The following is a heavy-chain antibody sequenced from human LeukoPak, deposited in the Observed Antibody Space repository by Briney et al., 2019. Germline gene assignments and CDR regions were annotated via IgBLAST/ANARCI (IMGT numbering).Heavy chain of an antibody. CDR3: ARPGRYSSSYFDY. CDR1: GGSVSSGSYY. Sequence: SETLSLTCTVSGGSVSSGSYYWSWIRQPPGKGLEWIGYIYYSGSTNYNPSLKSRVTISVDTSKNQFSLKLSSVTAADTAVYYCARPGRYSSSYFDYWGQGTLVTVSS. J-gene: IGHJ4*02. CDR2: IYYSGST. D-gene: IGHD6-13*01. V-gene: IGHV4-61*01.